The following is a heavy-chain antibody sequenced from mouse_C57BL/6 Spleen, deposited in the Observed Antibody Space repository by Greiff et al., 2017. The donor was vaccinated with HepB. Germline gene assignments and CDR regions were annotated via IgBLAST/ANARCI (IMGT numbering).Heavy chain of an antibody. Sequence: EVHLVESGGDLVKPGGSLKLSCAASGFTFSSYGMSWVRQTPDKRLEWVATISSGGSYTYYPDSVKGRFTISRDNAKNTLYLQMSSLKSEDTAMYYCARRGTGSDYYAMDYWGQGTSVTVSS. CDR2: ISSGGSYT. CDR3: ARRGTGSDYYAMDY. CDR1: GFTFSSYG. D-gene: IGHD4-1*01. V-gene: IGHV5-6*01. J-gene: IGHJ4*01.